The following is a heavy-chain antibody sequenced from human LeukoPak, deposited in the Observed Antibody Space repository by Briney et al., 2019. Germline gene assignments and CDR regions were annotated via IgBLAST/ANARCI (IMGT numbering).Heavy chain of an antibody. V-gene: IGHV4-38-2*01. CDR3: ARNATAGYFDY. Sequence: PSETLSLTCAVSGYPISSGYYWGWIRQPPGKGLEWIATIYHNWGIYFNPSLKSRVTISLDTSKNQFSLRLTSVTAADTAMYYCARNATAGYFDYWGQGILVTVSS. J-gene: IGHJ4*02. CDR2: IYHNWGI. CDR1: GYPISSGYY. D-gene: IGHD1-1*01.